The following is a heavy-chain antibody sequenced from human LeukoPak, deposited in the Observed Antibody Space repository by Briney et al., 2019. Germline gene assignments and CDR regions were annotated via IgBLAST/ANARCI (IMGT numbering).Heavy chain of an antibody. CDR3: ARGVRFLEWFNYFDY. D-gene: IGHD3-3*01. CDR1: GFTFSSYG. Sequence: PGGSLRLFCAASGFTFSSYGMHWVRQAPGKGLEWVAVIWYDGSNKYYADSVKGRFTISRDNSKNTLYLQMNSLRAEDTAVYYCARGVRFLEWFNYFDYWGQGTLVTVSS. J-gene: IGHJ4*02. CDR2: IWYDGSNK. V-gene: IGHV3-33*01.